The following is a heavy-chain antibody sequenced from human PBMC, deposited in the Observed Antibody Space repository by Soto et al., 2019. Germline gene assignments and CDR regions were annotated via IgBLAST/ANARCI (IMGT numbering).Heavy chain of an antibody. CDR3: ARQPTTGDTDLWFDP. J-gene: IGHJ5*02. CDR1: GGSIITSRSY. CDR2: IFYSGST. Sequence: LSETLSLTCNVSGGSIITSRSYWAWIRQPPGKGLEWLANIFYSGSTYYNPSLASRVTVSVDTSKNEFSLKLRSVTAADTAVYYCARQPTTGDTDLWFDPWGQGTLVTVSS. D-gene: IGHD2-21*01. V-gene: IGHV4-39*01.